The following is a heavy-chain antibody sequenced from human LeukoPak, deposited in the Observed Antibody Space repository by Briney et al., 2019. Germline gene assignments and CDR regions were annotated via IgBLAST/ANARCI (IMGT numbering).Heavy chain of an antibody. CDR1: GGSFSDYY. CDR2: INQSGTT. CDR3: ARDYDSSGYYPFY. V-gene: IGHV4-34*01. J-gene: IGHJ4*02. Sequence: PSETLSLTCAVYGGSFSDYYWSWIRQSPGRGLEWTGEINQSGTTDYNPSLKSRVIISIDTSKTQFSLKLSSVTAADTAVYYCARDYDSSGYYPFYWGQGTPVTVSS. D-gene: IGHD3-22*01.